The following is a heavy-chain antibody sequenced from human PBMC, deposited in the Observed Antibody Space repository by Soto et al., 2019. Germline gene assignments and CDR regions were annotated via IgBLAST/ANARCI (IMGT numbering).Heavy chain of an antibody. J-gene: IGHJ4*02. CDR2: IYHSGST. Sequence: PSETLSLTCAVSVGSISSGGYSWSWIRQPPGKGLEWIGYIYHSGSTYYNPSLKSRVTISVDRSKNQFSLELSSVTAADTAVYYCARGSGSSHQPCDYLGQGTLVTFCS. V-gene: IGHV4-30-2*01. CDR3: ARGSGSSHQPCDY. D-gene: IGHD3-10*01. CDR1: VGSISSGGYS.